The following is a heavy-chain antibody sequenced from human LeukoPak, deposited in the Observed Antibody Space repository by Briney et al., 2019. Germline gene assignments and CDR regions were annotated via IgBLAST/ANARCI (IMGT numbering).Heavy chain of an antibody. CDR2: IYHSAST. Sequence: SETLSLTCAASGGSISSSDYSWSWIRQPPGKGLEWIGYIYHSASTYYNPALKSRVTISDDRSKNQFHMKLSSVTAAGTAVYYCARTSIAALRANAFDIWGQGTMVTVSS. CDR1: GGSISSSDYS. CDR3: ARTSIAALRANAFDI. V-gene: IGHV4-30-2*01. D-gene: IGHD6-6*01. J-gene: IGHJ3*02.